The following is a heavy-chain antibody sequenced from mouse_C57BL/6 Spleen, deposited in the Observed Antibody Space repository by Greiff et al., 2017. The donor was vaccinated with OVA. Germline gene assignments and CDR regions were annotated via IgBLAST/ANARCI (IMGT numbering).Heavy chain of an antibody. CDR2: ISSGSSTI. CDR3: ARPGGNWYFDV. CDR1: GFTFSDYG. J-gene: IGHJ1*03. V-gene: IGHV5-17*01. Sequence: EVQLVESGGGLVKPGGSLKLSCAASGFTFSDYGMHWVRQAPEKGLEWVAYISSGSSTIYYADTVKGRFTISRDNAKNTLFLQMTSLRSEDTAMYYCARPGGNWYFDVWGTGTTVTVSS.